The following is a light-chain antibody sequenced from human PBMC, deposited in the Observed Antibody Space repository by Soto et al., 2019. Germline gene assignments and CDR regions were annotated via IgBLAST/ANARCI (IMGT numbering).Light chain of an antibody. CDR1: QSVSSSY. CDR3: QQYGSSPPT. J-gene: IGKJ1*01. V-gene: IGKV3-20*01. CDR2: GAS. Sequence: DIVLTQSPRTLSLTPGDRATISCRASQSVSSSYLAWYQQKPGQAPRLLIYGASSRATGIPDRFSGSGSGTDFTLTISRLEPEDFAVYYCQQYGSSPPTFAQGSKVDI.